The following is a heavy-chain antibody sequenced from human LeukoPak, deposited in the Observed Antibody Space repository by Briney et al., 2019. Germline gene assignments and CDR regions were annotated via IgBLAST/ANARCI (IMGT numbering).Heavy chain of an antibody. D-gene: IGHD6-19*01. CDR2: MNPNSGNT. J-gene: IGHJ4*02. Sequence: ASVKVSCKASGYTFTNYDINWVRQATGQGLEWMGWMNPNSGNTGYAQKFQGRVTMTRDTSISTAYMELSSLRSEDTAVYFCARRLAVAGTLSDYWGQGTPVTVSS. V-gene: IGHV1-8*01. CDR3: ARRLAVAGTLSDY. CDR1: GYTFTNYD.